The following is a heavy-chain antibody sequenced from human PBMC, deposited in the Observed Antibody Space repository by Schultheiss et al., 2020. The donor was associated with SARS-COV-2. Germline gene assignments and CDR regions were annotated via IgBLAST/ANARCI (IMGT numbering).Heavy chain of an antibody. D-gene: IGHD6-13*01. CDR2: IYYSGST. CDR3: ARFSASSIAATFDY. J-gene: IGHJ4*02. Sequence: SQTLSLTCAVSGYSISSGYYWGWIRQPPGKGLEWIGYIYYSGSTNYNPSLKSRVTISVDTSKNQFSLKLSSVTAADTAVYYCARFSASSIAATFDYWGQGTLVTVSS. V-gene: IGHV4-38-2*01. CDR1: GYSISSGYY.